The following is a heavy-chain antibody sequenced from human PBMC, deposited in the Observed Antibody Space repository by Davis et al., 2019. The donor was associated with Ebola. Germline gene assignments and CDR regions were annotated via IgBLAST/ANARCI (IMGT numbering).Heavy chain of an antibody. D-gene: IGHD3-10*01. CDR2: IYTDGSTT. J-gene: IGHJ4*02. V-gene: IGHV3-74*01. Sequence: GESLKISCVASEFTFRSYWFHWVRQAPGKGLEWVSRIYTDGSTTNYADSVRGRFTISRDNAKNTLFLQMNSLRADDTAVYYCARDVGGRAGYWGQGTLVTVSS. CDR3: ARDVGGRAGY. CDR1: EFTFRSYW.